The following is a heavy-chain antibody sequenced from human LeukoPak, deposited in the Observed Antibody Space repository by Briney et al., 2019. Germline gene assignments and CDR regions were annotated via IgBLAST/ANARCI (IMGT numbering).Heavy chain of an antibody. CDR3: ARVFIVGSRSVFDF. CDR2: IKQDGSEK. V-gene: IGHV3-7*01. J-gene: IGHJ4*02. Sequence: GGSLRLSCAASGFTFSNYWMSGVRLAPGKGLEWLANIKQDGSEKYYVDSVEGRFTISRDNAKNLLSLQTNSLRAEDTAVYHCARVFIVGSRSVFDFWGQGTLVTVSS. D-gene: IGHD2-21*01. CDR1: GFTFSNYW.